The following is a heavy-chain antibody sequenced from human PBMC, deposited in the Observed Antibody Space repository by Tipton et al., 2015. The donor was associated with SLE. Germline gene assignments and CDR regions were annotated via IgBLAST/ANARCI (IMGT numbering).Heavy chain of an antibody. V-gene: IGHV4-39*07. CDR2: IYYSGST. CDR3: ARYGTYDGSRYFQH. Sequence: TLSLTCTVSGGTISSSSYYWGWIRQPPGKGLEWIGSIYYSGSTNYNPSLKSRVTISVDTSKNQFSLKLSSVTAADTAVYYCARYGTYDGSRYFQHWGQGTLVTVSS. CDR1: GGTISSSSYY. D-gene: IGHD1-26*01. J-gene: IGHJ1*01.